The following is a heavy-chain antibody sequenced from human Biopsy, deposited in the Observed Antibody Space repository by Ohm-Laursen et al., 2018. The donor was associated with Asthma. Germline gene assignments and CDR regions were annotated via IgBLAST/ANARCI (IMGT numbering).Heavy chain of an antibody. CDR1: GYTFIGCH. CDR3: AGGQKSAGDRWFDP. CDR2: INPNSGGT. J-gene: IGHJ5*02. D-gene: IGHD6-13*01. Sequence: ASVKVSCKASGYTFIGCHIHWMRQAPGQGLEWMGRINPNSGGTNYAQKFQGRVTMTRDTSISTAYMEVSRLRSDDTAVYYCAGGQKSAGDRWFDPWGQGTLVTVSS. V-gene: IGHV1-2*06.